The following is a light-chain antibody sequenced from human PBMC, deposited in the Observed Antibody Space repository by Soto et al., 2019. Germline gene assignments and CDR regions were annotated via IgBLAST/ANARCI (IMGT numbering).Light chain of an antibody. J-gene: IGLJ2*01. CDR2: STY. V-gene: IGLV8-61*01. Sequence: QAVVTQDPSFSVSPGGTVTLTCGLTSGSVSTTYYPSWYQQTPGQAPRTLIYSTYTRSSGVPDRFSGSILGNKAALTITGAQTEDESDYYCALYMGSGISIIGGGTKLTVL. CDR1: SGSVSTTYY. CDR3: ALYMGSGISI.